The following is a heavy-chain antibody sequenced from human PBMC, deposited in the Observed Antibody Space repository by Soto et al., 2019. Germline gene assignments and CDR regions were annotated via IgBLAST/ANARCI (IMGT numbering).Heavy chain of an antibody. CDR3: ARVPSSGNHFDC. CDR2: IYYSGST. D-gene: IGHD3-22*01. Sequence: SETLSLTCTVSGGSISSGGYYWSWIRQHPGKGLEWIGYIYYSGSTYYNPSLKSRVTISVDTSKNQFSLKLSSVTAADTAVYYCARVPSSGNHFDCWGQGALVTVSS. V-gene: IGHV4-31*03. J-gene: IGHJ4*02. CDR1: GGSISSGGYY.